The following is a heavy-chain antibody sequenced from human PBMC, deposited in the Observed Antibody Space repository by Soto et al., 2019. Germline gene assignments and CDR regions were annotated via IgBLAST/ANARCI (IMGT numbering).Heavy chain of an antibody. J-gene: IGHJ5*02. CDR3: ARHPTLHESRVWSGFDP. V-gene: IGHV5-10-1*01. D-gene: IGHD3-3*01. CDR1: GYSFNTYW. Sequence: GESLKISCQGSGYSFNTYWISWVRQVPGKGLEWMGRIDPGTSYSNYSPSFEGHVTISVDKSKSTAFLQWSSLKASDTAMYYCARHPTLHESRVWSGFDPWGQGTPVTVSS. CDR2: IDPGTSYS.